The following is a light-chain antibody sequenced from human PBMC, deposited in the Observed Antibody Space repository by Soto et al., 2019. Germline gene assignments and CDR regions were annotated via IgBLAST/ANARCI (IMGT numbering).Light chain of an antibody. Sequence: EIVLTQSPGTLSLSPGEGASLSCRASQAISGNYLAWYQHKPGQAPRLLMYGASSRATGIPDRFSGSGSGTDFTLTISRLEPEDFAVYYCQQYGSSPPITFGQGTRLGIK. CDR1: QAISGNY. V-gene: IGKV3-20*01. J-gene: IGKJ5*01. CDR2: GAS. CDR3: QQYGSSPPIT.